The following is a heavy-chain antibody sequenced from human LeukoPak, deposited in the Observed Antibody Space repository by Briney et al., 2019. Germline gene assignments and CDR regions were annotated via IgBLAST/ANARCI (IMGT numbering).Heavy chain of an antibody. V-gene: IGHV1-2*02. CDR2: INPNSGGT. CDR3: ARLDYLLSPRHDAFDI. D-gene: IGHD3-9*01. Sequence: GASVKVSCKASGYTFTGYYMHWVRQAPGQGLEWMGWINPNSGGTNYAQKFQGRVTMTRDTSISTAYMELSRLSSDDTAVYYCARLDYLLSPRHDAFDIWGQGTMVTVSS. J-gene: IGHJ3*02. CDR1: GYTFTGYY.